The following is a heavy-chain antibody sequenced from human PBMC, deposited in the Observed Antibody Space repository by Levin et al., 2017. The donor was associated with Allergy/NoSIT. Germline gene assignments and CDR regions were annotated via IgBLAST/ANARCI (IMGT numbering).Heavy chain of an antibody. J-gene: IGHJ4*02. V-gene: IGHV4-59*01. CDR1: GGSISSYY. D-gene: IGHD2-2*01. Sequence: SETLSLTCTVSGGSISSYYWSWIRQPPGKGLEWIGYIYYSGSTNYNPSLKSRVTISVDTSKNQFSLKLSSVTAADTAVYYCARERSNRYYFDYWGQGTLVTVSS. CDR3: ARERSNRYYFDY. CDR2: IYYSGST.